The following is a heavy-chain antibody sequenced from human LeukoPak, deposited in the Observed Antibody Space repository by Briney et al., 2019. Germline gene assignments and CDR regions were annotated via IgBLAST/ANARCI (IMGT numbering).Heavy chain of an antibody. D-gene: IGHD5-18*01. J-gene: IGHJ6*03. CDR3: ARDDSGYSYGLYYYYYYYMEV. CDR1: GFTFSSYS. CDR2: ISSSSSTI. V-gene: IGHV3-48*04. Sequence: GGSLRLSCAASGFTFSSYSMNWVRQAPGKGLEWVSYISSSSSTIYYADSVKGRFTISRDNAKNSLYLQMNSLRAEDTAVHYCARDDSGYSYGLYYYYYYYMEVWGKGTTVTVSS.